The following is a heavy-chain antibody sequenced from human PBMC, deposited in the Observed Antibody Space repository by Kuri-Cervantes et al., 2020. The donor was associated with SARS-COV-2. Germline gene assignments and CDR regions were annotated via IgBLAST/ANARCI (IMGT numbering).Heavy chain of an antibody. V-gene: IGHV1-2*04. D-gene: IGHD6-13*01. CDR1: GGTFSSYA. CDR2: INPNSGGT. J-gene: IGHJ4*02. CDR3: ARVPAAAGTPDY. Sequence: ASVKVSCKASGGTFSSYAISWVRQAPGQGLEWMGWINPNSGGTNYAQKFQGWVTMTRDTSISTAYMELSRLRSDDTAVYYCARVPAAAGTPDYWGQGTLVTVSS.